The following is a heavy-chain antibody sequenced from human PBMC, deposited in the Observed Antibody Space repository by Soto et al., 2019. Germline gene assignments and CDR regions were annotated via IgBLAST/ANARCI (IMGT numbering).Heavy chain of an antibody. J-gene: IGHJ5*02. Sequence: EVQLVESGGGLVQPGGSLTLSCAVSGFTVSSNYMSWVRQAPGKGLEWVSVIYSDGSTYYEDCVKGRFSISRDNSKNTLYFQMTSLRAEDTGVYYCARHWAAVWFDPWGQGTLVTVSS. CDR3: ARHWAAVWFDP. CDR1: GFTVSSNY. D-gene: IGHD6-25*01. CDR2: IYSDGST. V-gene: IGHV3-66*04.